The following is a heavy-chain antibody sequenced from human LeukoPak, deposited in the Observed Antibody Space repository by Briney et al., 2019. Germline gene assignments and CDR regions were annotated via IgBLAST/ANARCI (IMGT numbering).Heavy chain of an antibody. CDR1: GGAISSSSYY. J-gene: IGHJ4*02. CDR3: ERHVGGGTYYFDY. D-gene: IGHD3-16*01. Sequence: PSETLSLTYTVSGGAISSSSYYWGWSRQPPGKGLEWIGSIYYSGSTLYNPSLKSRVTISVDTSKNQFSLKLSSVTAADTAVYYCERHVGGGTYYFDYWGQGTLVTVSS. CDR2: IYYSGST. V-gene: IGHV4-39*01.